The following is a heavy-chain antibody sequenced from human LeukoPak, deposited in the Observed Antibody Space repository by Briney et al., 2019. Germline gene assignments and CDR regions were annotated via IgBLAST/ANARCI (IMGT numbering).Heavy chain of an antibody. D-gene: IGHD6-19*01. Sequence: GASVKVSCKASGYTFTSCAMSWLRQAPGQGLEWMGWISAYNGNTNYAQKLQGRVTMTTDTSTSTAYMELRSLGSDDTAVYYCARDSNTGWCGYYWGQGTLVTVSS. CDR1: GYTFTSCA. V-gene: IGHV1-18*01. CDR2: ISAYNGNT. J-gene: IGHJ4*02. CDR3: ARDSNTGWCGYY.